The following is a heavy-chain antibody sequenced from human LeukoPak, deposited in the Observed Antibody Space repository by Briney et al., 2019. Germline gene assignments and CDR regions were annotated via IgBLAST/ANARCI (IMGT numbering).Heavy chain of an antibody. D-gene: IGHD3-22*01. V-gene: IGHV1-18*01. CDR2: ISAYNGNT. J-gene: IGHJ4*02. CDR1: GYTFTSYG. Sequence: ASVKVSCKASGYTFTSYGISWVRQAPGQGLEWMGWISAYNGNTNYAQKLQGRVTMTTDTSTSTAYMELRSLRSDDTAVYYCARVWGITMIVAKYYFDYWGQGTLVTVSS. CDR3: ARVWGITMIVAKYYFDY.